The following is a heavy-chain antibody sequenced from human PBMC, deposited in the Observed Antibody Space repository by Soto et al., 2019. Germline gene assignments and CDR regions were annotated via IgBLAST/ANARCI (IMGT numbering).Heavy chain of an antibody. D-gene: IGHD1-26*01. V-gene: IGHV1-46*01. CDR3: ARDRGIGGVCYFAL. CDR2: INPSGGST. Sequence: QVQLVQSGAEVKKPGASVKVSCKASGYTFTSYYMHWVRQAPGQGLEWMGIINPSGGSTSYAQKCQGRVTMTRDTSTSTVYMELRSLRAEDTAVYYCARDRGIGGVCYFALWGRGTLVTVSS. J-gene: IGHJ2*01. CDR1: GYTFTSYY.